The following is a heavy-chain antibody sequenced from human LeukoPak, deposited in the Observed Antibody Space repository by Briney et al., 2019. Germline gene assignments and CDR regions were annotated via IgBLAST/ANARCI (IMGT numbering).Heavy chain of an antibody. J-gene: IGHJ5*02. CDR2: ISYDGSNK. CDR3: ASPPSGEVDP. D-gene: IGHD2-21*01. Sequence: PGGSLRLSCAASGFTFSSYGMHWVRQAPGKGLEWVAVISYDGSNKYYADSVKGRFTISRDNSKNTLYLQMNSLRAEDTAVYYCASPPSGEVDPWGQGTLVTVSS. V-gene: IGHV3-30*03. CDR1: GFTFSSYG.